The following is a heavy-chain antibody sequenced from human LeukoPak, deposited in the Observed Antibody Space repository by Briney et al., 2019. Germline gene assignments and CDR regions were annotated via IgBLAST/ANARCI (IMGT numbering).Heavy chain of an antibody. CDR2: IIPIFGTA. Sequence: SVKVSCKASGGTFSSYAISWVRQAPGQGLEWMGGIIPIFGTANYAQKFQGRVTITADKSTSTAYMELSSMRSEDTAVYYCAREGGHGGYLDYWGQGTLVTVSS. CDR1: GGTFSSYA. D-gene: IGHD3-10*01. V-gene: IGHV1-69*06. J-gene: IGHJ4*02. CDR3: AREGGHGGYLDY.